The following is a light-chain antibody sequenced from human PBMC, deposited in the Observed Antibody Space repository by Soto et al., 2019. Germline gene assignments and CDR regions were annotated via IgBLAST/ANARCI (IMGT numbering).Light chain of an antibody. CDR2: DVS. V-gene: IGLV2-14*01. CDR1: SSDVGGYNY. J-gene: IGLJ2*01. CDR3: SSYTSSSTLYVV. Sequence: QSALTQPASVSGSPGQSITISWTGTSSDVGGYNYDSWYQQHPGKAPKLMIYDVSNRPSGVSNRFSGSKSGNTASLTISGLQAQDEADYYCSSYTSSSTLYVVFGGGTKLTVL.